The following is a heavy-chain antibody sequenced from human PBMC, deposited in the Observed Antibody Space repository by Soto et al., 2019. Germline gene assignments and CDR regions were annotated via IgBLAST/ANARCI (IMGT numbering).Heavy chain of an antibody. CDR2: IVPLFGTA. V-gene: IGHV1-69*12. D-gene: IGHD3-3*01. CDR3: AREGDPGYSFWSGPLGGGRFDP. CDR1: GGTFGNTA. Sequence: QVQLVQSGAEVKEPGSSVNVSCKTSGGTFGNTAVTWVRQVPGQGLEWIGGIVPLFGTANYAQKFRGRVMISAYQSTTTANMDLSSLRSDDTAIYYCAREGDPGYSFWSGPLGGGRFDPWGQGTLVTVSS. J-gene: IGHJ5*02.